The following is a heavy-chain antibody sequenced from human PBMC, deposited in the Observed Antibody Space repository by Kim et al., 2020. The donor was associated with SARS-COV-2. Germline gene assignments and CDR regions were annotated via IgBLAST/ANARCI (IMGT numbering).Heavy chain of an antibody. J-gene: IGHJ6*02. Sequence: SGKGRFTISRDNSKNTLYLQMNSLRAEDTAVYYCAKDGSGSYYYYYGMDVWGQGTTVTVSS. D-gene: IGHD1-26*01. V-gene: IGHV3-33*06. CDR3: AKDGSGSYYYYYGMDV.